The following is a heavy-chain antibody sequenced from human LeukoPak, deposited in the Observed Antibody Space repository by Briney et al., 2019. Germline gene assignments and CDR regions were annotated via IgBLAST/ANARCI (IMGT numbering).Heavy chain of an antibody. CDR1: GFTFSSYS. V-gene: IGHV3-21*01. J-gene: IGHJ4*02. CDR2: ISSSSSYI. CDR3: ASIKPVAGIIYYFDY. Sequence: GGSLRLSCAASGFTFSSYSMNWVRQAPGKGLEWVSSISSSSSYIYYADSVKGRFIISRDNAKNSLYLQMNSLRAEDTAVYYCASIKPVAGIIYYFDYWGQGTLVTVSS. D-gene: IGHD6-19*01.